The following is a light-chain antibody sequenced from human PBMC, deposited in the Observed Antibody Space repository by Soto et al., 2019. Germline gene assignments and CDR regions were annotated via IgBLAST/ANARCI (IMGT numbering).Light chain of an antibody. CDR2: GAS. CDR3: QQRSNWPGT. Sequence: EIVMTQSPATLSVSPGERATLSCRASQSVSSNLAWYQQKPGQAPRLLIYGASTRATGIPARFSGSGSGTEFTLTISSLEPKDFAVYYCQQRSNWPGTFGQGTKVDIK. J-gene: IGKJ1*01. V-gene: IGKV3-15*01. CDR1: QSVSSN.